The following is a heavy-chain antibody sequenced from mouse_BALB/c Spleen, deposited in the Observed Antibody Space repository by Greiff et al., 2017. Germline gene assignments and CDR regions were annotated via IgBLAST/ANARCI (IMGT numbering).Heavy chain of an antibody. Sequence: VQLQQSGAELVKPGASVKLSCTASGFNINDTYMHWVKQRPEQGLEWIGRIDPANGNTKYDPKFQGKATITADTSSNTAYLQLSSLTSEDTAVYYCARWLLLYYAMDYWGQGTSVTVSS. J-gene: IGHJ4*01. CDR1: GFNINDTY. CDR3: ARWLLLYYAMDY. V-gene: IGHV14-3*02. D-gene: IGHD2-3*01. CDR2: IDPANGNT.